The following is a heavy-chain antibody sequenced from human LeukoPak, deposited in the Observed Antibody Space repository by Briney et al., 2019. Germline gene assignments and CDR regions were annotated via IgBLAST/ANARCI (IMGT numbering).Heavy chain of an antibody. CDR1: GGTFSSYA. Sequence: ASVKVSCRASGGTFSSYAISWVRQAPGQGLEWMGRIIPIFGTANYAQKYQGRVTITPDESTSTAYMELSSLRSEDTAVYYCARDQYYYDSSGYFDYWGRGTLVTVSS. V-gene: IGHV1-69*13. D-gene: IGHD3-22*01. CDR2: IIPIFGTA. J-gene: IGHJ4*02. CDR3: ARDQYYYDSSGYFDY.